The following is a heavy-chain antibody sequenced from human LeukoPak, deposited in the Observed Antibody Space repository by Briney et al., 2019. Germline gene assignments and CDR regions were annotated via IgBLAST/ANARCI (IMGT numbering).Heavy chain of an antibody. J-gene: IGHJ4*02. Sequence: GGSLRLSCAASGFTFDDYTMHWVRQAPGKGLEWVSLISWDGGSTYYADSVKGRFTISRDDSKNSLYLQMNSLRTEDTALYYCAKGGVGATTEMDYWGQGTLVTVSS. D-gene: IGHD1-26*01. CDR1: GFTFDDYT. V-gene: IGHV3-43*01. CDR3: AKGGVGATTEMDY. CDR2: ISWDGGST.